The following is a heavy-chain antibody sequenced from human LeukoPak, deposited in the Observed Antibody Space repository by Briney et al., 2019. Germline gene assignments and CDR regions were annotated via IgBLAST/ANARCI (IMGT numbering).Heavy chain of an antibody. CDR1: GFTFSSYA. Sequence: GGSLRLSCAASGFTFSSYAMHWVRQAPGKGLEWVAVISYDGSNKYYADSVKGRFTISRDNSKNTLYLQMNSLRAEDTAVYYCVKDRLLPHSPGDALDIWGQGAMVTVSS. V-gene: IGHV3-30-3*01. CDR3: VKDRLLPHSPGDALDI. J-gene: IGHJ3*02. CDR2: ISYDGSNK. D-gene: IGHD3-10*01.